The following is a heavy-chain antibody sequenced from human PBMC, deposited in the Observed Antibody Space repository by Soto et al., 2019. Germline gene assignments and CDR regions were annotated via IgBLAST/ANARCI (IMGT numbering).Heavy chain of an antibody. CDR2: MNPNSGNT. Sequence: GASVKVSCKASGYTFTSYDINWVRQATGQGLEWMGWMNPNSGNTGYAQKFQGRVTMTRNTSISTAYMELSSLRSEDTAVYYCARWDCTNGVCYDYYGMAVWRQGTTVTVSS. V-gene: IGHV1-8*01. J-gene: IGHJ6*02. CDR1: GYTFTSYD. D-gene: IGHD2-8*01. CDR3: ARWDCTNGVCYDYYGMAV.